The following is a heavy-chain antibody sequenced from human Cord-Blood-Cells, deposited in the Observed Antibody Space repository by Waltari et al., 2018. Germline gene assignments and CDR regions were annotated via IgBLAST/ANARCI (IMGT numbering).Heavy chain of an antibody. Sequence: QVQLQQWGAGLLKPSETLSLTCAVYGGSFSGYYWSWIRQPPGKGLEWIGEINHSGSTNHNPSLKSRVTISVDTSKNQFSLKLSSVTAADTAVYYCARDGVYCSSTSCYYNWFDPWGQGTLVTVSS. CDR1: GGSFSGYY. CDR3: ARDGVYCSSTSCYYNWFDP. CDR2: INHSGST. V-gene: IGHV4-34*01. D-gene: IGHD2-2*01. J-gene: IGHJ5*02.